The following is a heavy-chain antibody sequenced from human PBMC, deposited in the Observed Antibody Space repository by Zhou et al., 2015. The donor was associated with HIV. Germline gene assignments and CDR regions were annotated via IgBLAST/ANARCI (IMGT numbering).Heavy chain of an antibody. CDR3: ARDHLGRHSNYARPRGPDHYYYYGMDV. CDR2: IIPIFGTA. CDR1: GGTFSSYA. Sequence: QVQLVQSGAEVKKPGSSVKVSCKASGGTFSSYAISWVRQAPGQGLEWMGGIIPIFGTAKYPQKLQGRVTITADRSTSTAYMELSSLRSEDTAVYYCARDHLGRHSNYARPRGPDHYYYYGMDVWGQGTTVTVSS. D-gene: IGHD4-11*01. V-gene: IGHV1-69*06. J-gene: IGHJ6*02.